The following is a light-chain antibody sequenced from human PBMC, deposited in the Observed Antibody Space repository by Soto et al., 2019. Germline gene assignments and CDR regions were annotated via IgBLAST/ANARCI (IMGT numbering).Light chain of an antibody. CDR3: AAWDDSLNGVV. J-gene: IGLJ2*01. CDR2: SNN. Sequence: QSVLTQPPSASGTPGQRVTISCSGSSCNIGSNTVNWYQQLPGTAPKLLIYSNNQRPSGVPDRFSGSKPGTSASLAISGLQSEDEADYYCAAWDDSLNGVVFGGGTKLT. V-gene: IGLV1-44*01. CDR1: SCNIGSNT.